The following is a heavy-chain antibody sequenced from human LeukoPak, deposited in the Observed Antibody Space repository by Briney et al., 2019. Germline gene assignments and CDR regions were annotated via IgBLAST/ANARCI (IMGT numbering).Heavy chain of an antibody. J-gene: IGHJ4*02. CDR1: GFTFRSYA. V-gene: IGHV3-23*01. Sequence: PGGSLRLSWGVCGFTFRSYAVWWGRQAGGGGQGRGSEISGGSDNTYYADSVKGRFTTARENNRNTRDLQMNSLRAEDTAVYYCARLVGVSPLDYWGQGPPVTVSS. D-gene: IGHD3-16*01. CDR3: ARLVGVSPLDY. CDR2: ISGGSDNT.